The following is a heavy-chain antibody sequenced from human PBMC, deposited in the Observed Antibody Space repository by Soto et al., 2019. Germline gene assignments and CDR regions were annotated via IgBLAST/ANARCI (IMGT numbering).Heavy chain of an antibody. CDR3: ARYRREAVAGYTLDN. V-gene: IGHV4-59*01. J-gene: IGHJ4*02. Sequence: SETLSLTCTVSGDSISSNYWTWIRQPPGKGLEWIGYVYNSGSTNYNPSLKSRVTISEDTSKSQFSLKVNSMTAADTAVYYCARYRREAVAGYTLDNWGQGILVTVSS. D-gene: IGHD6-13*01. CDR1: GDSISSNY. CDR2: VYNSGST.